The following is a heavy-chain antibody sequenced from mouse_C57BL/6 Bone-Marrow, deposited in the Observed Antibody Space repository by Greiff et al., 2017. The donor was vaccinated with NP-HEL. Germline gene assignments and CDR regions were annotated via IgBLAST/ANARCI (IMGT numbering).Heavy chain of an antibody. V-gene: IGHV5-6*01. D-gene: IGHD1-1*01. Sequence: EVKLMESGGDLVKPGGSLKLSCAASGFTFSSYGMSWVRQTPDKRLEWVATISSGGSYTYYPDSVKGRFTISRDNAKNTLYLQMSSLKSEDTAMYYCARQGYYGSSYGWGQGTLVTVSA. J-gene: IGHJ3*01. CDR1: GFTFSSYG. CDR2: ISSGGSYT. CDR3: ARQGYYGSSYG.